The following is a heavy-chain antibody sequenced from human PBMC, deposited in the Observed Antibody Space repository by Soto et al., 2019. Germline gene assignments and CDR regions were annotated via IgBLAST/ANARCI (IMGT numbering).Heavy chain of an antibody. CDR2: ISYDGSNK. V-gene: IGHV3-30*18. D-gene: IGHD6-19*01. J-gene: IGHJ4*02. Sequence: SLRLSCAASGFTFSSYGMHWVRQAPGKGLEWVAVISYDGSNKYYADSVKGRFTISRDNSKNTLYLQMNSLRAEDTAVYYCAKDRRASGWLVYYFDYWGQGTLVTVSS. CDR3: AKDRRASGWLVYYFDY. CDR1: GFTFSSYG.